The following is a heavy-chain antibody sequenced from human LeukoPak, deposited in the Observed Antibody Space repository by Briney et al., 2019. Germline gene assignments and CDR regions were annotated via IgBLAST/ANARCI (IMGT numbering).Heavy chain of an antibody. V-gene: IGHV4-39*01. CDR2: LSDTGAT. CDR1: GGSVSTISHF. Sequence: PSETLSLTCTVSGGSVSTISHFWDWVRQPPGKGLEWIVSLSDTGATYYNPSLESRVTMSVDTSKNQFSLKLSSVTAADTAVYYCARRDHTGRSHAWFDPWGQGTLVTVSS. J-gene: IGHJ5*02. CDR3: ARRDHTGRSHAWFDP. D-gene: IGHD1-14*01.